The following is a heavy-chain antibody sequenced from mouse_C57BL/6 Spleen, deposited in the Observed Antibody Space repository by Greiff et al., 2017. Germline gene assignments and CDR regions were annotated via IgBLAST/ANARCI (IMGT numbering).Heavy chain of an antibody. D-gene: IGHD1-1*01. CDR2: INPYNGDT. J-gene: IGHJ4*01. CDR1: GYSFTGYF. V-gene: IGHV1-20*01. Sequence: EVKVVESGPELVKPGDSVKISCKASGYSFTGYFMNWVMQSHGKSLEWIGRINPYNGDTFYNQKFKGKATLTVDKSSSTAHMELRSLTSEDSAVYYCARFDGSSFAMDYWGQGTSVTVSS. CDR3: ARFDGSSFAMDY.